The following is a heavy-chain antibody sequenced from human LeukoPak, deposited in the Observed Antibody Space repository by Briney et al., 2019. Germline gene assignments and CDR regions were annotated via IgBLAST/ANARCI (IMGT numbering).Heavy chain of an antibody. D-gene: IGHD2-2*01. CDR1: GYTFTGHY. CDR3: ARGCQYQLLIFLYYYMDV. CDR2: INPNSGGT. J-gene: IGHJ6*03. V-gene: IGHV1-2*02. Sequence: ASVKVSCKASGYTFTGHYIHWVRQAPGQGLEWMGWINPNSGGTNYAQKFQGRVTMARDTSISTAYMELSRLTSDDTAVYYCARGCQYQLLIFLYYYMDVWGKGTTVTISS.